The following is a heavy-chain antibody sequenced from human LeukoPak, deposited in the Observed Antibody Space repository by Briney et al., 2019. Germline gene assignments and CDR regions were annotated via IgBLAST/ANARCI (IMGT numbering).Heavy chain of an antibody. Sequence: GGSLRLSCAASGFTFSTYSMNWVRQAPGKGLEWVSSISSSINYIYYADSVKGRFTISRDNAKNSLYLQMNSPRAEDTAVYYCAGDLGIAARPTFDSWGQGTLVTVSS. CDR1: GFTFSTYS. V-gene: IGHV3-21*01. CDR2: ISSSINYI. J-gene: IGHJ4*02. CDR3: AGDLGIAARPTFDS. D-gene: IGHD6-6*01.